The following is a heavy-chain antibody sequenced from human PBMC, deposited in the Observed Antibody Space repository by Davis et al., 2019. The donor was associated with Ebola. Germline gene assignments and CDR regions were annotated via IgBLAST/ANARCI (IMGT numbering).Heavy chain of an antibody. D-gene: IGHD3-10*01. Sequence: SETLSLTCTVSGASINSDYWNWIRQPPGKGLEWIGYIYYSGSTNYNPSLKSRVTISVDTSKNQFSLKLSSVTAADTAVYYCARSSMVRGVIITRGPFDYWGQGTLVTVSS. CDR1: GASINSDY. CDR2: IYYSGST. V-gene: IGHV4-59*01. CDR3: ARSSMVRGVIITRGPFDY. J-gene: IGHJ4*02.